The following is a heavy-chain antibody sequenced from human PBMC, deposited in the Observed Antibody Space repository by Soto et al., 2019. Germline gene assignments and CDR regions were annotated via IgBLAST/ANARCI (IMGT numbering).Heavy chain of an antibody. CDR1: GYTFTSYG. V-gene: IGHV1-18*01. D-gene: IGHD3-10*01. CDR3: ARDLDDRWGGARYYYGMDV. J-gene: IGHJ6*02. Sequence: QVQLVQSGAEVKKPGASVKVSCKASGYTFTSYGISWVRQAPGQGLEWMGWISAYNGNTNYPQKLQGRVTMTTDTSTSTAYMELRSLRSDDTAVYYCARDLDDRWGGARYYYGMDVWGQGTTVTVSS. CDR2: ISAYNGNT.